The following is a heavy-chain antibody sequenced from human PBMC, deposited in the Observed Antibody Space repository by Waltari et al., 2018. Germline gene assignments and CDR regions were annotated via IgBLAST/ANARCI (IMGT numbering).Heavy chain of an antibody. Sequence: QVQLVQSGAEVKKPGASVKVSCKASGYTFTRSYMHWVRQAPGQGLEWMGIINPSGGSTSYAQKFQGRITMTRDTSTSTLYMELSSLRYEDTAVYYCARVGSSDWANFDYWGQGTLVTVSS. CDR1: GYTFTRSY. D-gene: IGHD3-9*01. CDR2: INPSGGST. CDR3: ARVGSSDWANFDY. V-gene: IGHV1-46*01. J-gene: IGHJ4*02.